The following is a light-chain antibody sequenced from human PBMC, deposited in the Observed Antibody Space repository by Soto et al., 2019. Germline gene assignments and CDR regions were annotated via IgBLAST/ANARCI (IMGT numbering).Light chain of an antibody. V-gene: IGKV1-39*01. Sequence: DIKMTQSPSSLSAYVGDRVTITCRASQTITSYLNWYQQKPGKAPELLIHGASSLQSGVPSRFSGTGSGTDFTLTISSLQPEDFATYYCQQSYGTPQTFGQGTNVDIK. CDR3: QQSYGTPQT. CDR1: QTITSY. J-gene: IGKJ1*01. CDR2: GAS.